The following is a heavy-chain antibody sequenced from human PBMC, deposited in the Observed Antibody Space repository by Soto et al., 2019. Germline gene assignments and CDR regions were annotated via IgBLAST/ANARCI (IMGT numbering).Heavy chain of an antibody. Sequence: GESLKISCKGSGYSFTSYWISWVRQMPGKGLEWMGRIDPSDSYTNYSPSFQGHVTISADKSISTAYLQWSSLKASDTAMYYCAREMNYGDYSHAFDIWGQGTMVTVPS. CDR3: AREMNYGDYSHAFDI. CDR2: IDPSDSYT. J-gene: IGHJ3*02. CDR1: GYSFTSYW. V-gene: IGHV5-10-1*01. D-gene: IGHD4-17*01.